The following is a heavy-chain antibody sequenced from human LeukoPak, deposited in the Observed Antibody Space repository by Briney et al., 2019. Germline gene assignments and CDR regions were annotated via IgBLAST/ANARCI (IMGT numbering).Heavy chain of an antibody. D-gene: IGHD3-10*01. CDR3: ASLPPPMVRGAISGY. CDR2: ISSSSSYI. CDR1: GFTFSSYS. J-gene: IGHJ4*02. Sequence: PGGSLRPSCAASGFTFSSYSMNWVRQAPGKGLEWVSSISSSSSYIYYADSVKGRFTISRDNAKNSLYLQMNSLRAEDTAVYYCASLPPPMVRGAISGYWGQGTLVTVSS. V-gene: IGHV3-21*01.